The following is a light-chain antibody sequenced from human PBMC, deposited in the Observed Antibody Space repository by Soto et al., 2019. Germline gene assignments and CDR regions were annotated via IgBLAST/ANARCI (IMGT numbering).Light chain of an antibody. V-gene: IGKV3D-11*01. CDR1: QGVSSY. Sequence: EIVLTQSPATLSLSPGERATLSCRASQGVSSYLAWYQQKPGQAPRLLIYDASNRATGIPARFSGSGPGTDFTLTIISLEPEDFAVYYCQQRSNWLPFGQGTKLEIK. CDR2: DAS. CDR3: QQRSNWLP. J-gene: IGKJ2*01.